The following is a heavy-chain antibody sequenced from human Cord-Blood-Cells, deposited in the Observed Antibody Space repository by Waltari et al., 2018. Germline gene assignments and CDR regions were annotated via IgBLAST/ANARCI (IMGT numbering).Heavy chain of an antibody. Sequence: QVQLQESGPGLVKPSETLSLTCTVSGGSISSYYWSWIRQPAGKGLEWIGRIYTSGSTNYNPSLKSRVTMSVDTSKNQFSLKLSSVTAADTAVYYCAGDNSSGYYYYYYYMDVWGKGTTVTVSS. D-gene: IGHD3-22*01. J-gene: IGHJ6*03. V-gene: IGHV4-4*07. CDR2: IYTSGST. CDR1: GGSISSYY. CDR3: AGDNSSGYYYYYYYMDV.